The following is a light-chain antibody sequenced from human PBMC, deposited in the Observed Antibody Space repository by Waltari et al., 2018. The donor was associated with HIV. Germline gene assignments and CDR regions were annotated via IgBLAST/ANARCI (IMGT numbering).Light chain of an antibody. V-gene: IGLV1-40*01. Sequence: QSVLTQPPSMSAAPGQRVTIPCTGSSSDIGAPFDVHWYQHLPGTAPKLLIYSNNNRPSGVPDRFSGSKSGTSASLAITGLQPEDEAEYYCQSYDSSLKVVFGGGTRLTVL. J-gene: IGLJ2*01. CDR3: QSYDSSLKVV. CDR2: SNN. CDR1: SSDIGAPFD.